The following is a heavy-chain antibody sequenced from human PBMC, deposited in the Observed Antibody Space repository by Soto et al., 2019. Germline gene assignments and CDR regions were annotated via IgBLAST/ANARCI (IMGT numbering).Heavy chain of an antibody. J-gene: IGHJ4*02. D-gene: IGHD2-15*01. CDR2: IHGGDSDT. Sequence: PGESLKISCKGSGYSFTTYWIGWVRQMPGKGLEWMGIIHGGDSDTRYSPSFQGQATISADKSISTAYLQWSSLEASDTAMYYCARLRYCSGGNCYGDYWGQGTLVTVSS. CDR1: GYSFTTYW. CDR3: ARLRYCSGGNCYGDY. V-gene: IGHV5-51*01.